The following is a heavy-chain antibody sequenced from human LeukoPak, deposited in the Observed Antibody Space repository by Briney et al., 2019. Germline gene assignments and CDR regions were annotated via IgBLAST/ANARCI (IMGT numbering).Heavy chain of an antibody. D-gene: IGHD1-26*01. J-gene: IGHJ6*02. Sequence: SETLSLTCAVYGGSFSGYYWSWIRQPSGKGLEWIGEINHSGSTNYNPSLKSRVTISVDTSKNQFSLKLSSVTAADTAVYYCARERVRELLHYYYYGMDVWGQGTTVTVSS. CDR3: ARERVRELLHYYYYGMDV. CDR2: INHSGST. V-gene: IGHV4-34*01. CDR1: GGSFSGYY.